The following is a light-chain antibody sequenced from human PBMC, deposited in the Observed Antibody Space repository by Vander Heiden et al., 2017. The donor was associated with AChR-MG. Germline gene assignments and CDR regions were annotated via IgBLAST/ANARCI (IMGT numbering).Light chain of an antibody. CDR2: QGT. V-gene: IGLV3-1*01. J-gene: IGLJ2*01. CDR1: KLGDKF. Sequence: SYELTQPPSVSMSPGQTATITCSGDKLGDKFSCWYQQMPGQSPVLVIFQGTQRPSGIPERFSGSSSGNTATLTISGTQSMDEADYYCQAWDSGTVVFGGGTQLTVL. CDR3: QAWDSGTVV.